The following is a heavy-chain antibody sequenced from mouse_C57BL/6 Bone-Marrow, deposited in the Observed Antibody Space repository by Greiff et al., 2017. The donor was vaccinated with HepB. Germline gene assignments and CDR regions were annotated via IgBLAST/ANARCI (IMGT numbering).Heavy chain of an antibody. CDR1: GFTFSDYY. J-gene: IGHJ4*01. CDR3: ARGGDGYAMDY. V-gene: IGHV5-16*01. Sequence: EVKLLESEGGLVQPGRSMKLSCTASGFTFSDYYMAWVRQVPEKGLEWVANINYDGSSTYYLDSLKSRFIISRDNAKNILYLQMSSLKSEDTATYYCARGGDGYAMDYWGQGTSVTVSS. CDR2: INYDGSST.